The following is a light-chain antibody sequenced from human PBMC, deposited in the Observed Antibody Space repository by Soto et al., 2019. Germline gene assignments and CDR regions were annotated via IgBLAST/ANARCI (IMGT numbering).Light chain of an antibody. CDR3: QQSFSSPQIT. V-gene: IGKV1-39*01. CDR1: QSISNY. CDR2: AAS. Sequence: DIQMTQSPSSLSASVGDRVTITCRASQSISNYLSWYQQKPGKAPKLLIYAASSLQSGVPSRSSGGGSGTDFTLTISSLQPEDFATYYCQQSFSSPQITFGQGTRLEIK. J-gene: IGKJ5*01.